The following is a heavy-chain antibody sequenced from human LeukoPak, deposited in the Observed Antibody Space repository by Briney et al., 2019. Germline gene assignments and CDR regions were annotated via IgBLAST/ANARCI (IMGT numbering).Heavy chain of an antibody. V-gene: IGHV3-30-3*01. D-gene: IGHD3-10*01. CDR1: GFTFSSYA. Sequence: GGSLRLSCAASGFTFSSYAMHWVRQAPGKGLEWVAVISYDGSNKYYADSVKGRFTISRDNSKNTLYLQMNSLRAEDTAVYYCXXXXXTXXRGVNLGYYGMDVWGQGTTVTVSS. CDR3: XXXXXTXXRGVNLGYYGMDV. J-gene: IGHJ6*02. CDR2: ISYDGSNK.